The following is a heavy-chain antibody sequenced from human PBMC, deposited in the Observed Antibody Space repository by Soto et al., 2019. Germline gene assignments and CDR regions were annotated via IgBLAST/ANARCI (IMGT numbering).Heavy chain of an antibody. Sequence: EVQLVESGGTLVQPGGSLRLSCAASGFTLTSSEMSWVRQAPGKGLEWISYISMSGNTIYYADSVKGRFTISRDNANNSLYLQMNSLRAEDTATYYCVRDGLDYYDTERLYFDNWGQGTLVTVSS. CDR3: VRDGLDYYDTERLYFDN. D-gene: IGHD3-22*01. J-gene: IGHJ4*02. CDR2: ISMSGNTI. CDR1: GFTLTSSE. V-gene: IGHV3-48*03.